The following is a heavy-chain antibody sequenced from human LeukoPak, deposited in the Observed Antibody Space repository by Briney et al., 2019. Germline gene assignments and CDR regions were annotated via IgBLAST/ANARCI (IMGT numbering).Heavy chain of an antibody. V-gene: IGHV1-18*01. CDR1: GYTFTTYG. CDR2: INSYNGNT. Sequence: ASVKVSCKASGYTFTTYGFSWVRQAPGQGLEWMGWINSYNGNTNYAQKLQGRVTMTTDTSTSTAYMELRSLRSDDTAVYYCARDWNYYDSSGFRSHFDYWGQGTLVTVSS. J-gene: IGHJ4*02. D-gene: IGHD3-22*01. CDR3: ARDWNYYDSSGFRSHFDY.